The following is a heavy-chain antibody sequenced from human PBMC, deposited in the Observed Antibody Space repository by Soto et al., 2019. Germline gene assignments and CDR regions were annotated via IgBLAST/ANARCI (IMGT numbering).Heavy chain of an antibody. V-gene: IGHV1-69*01. J-gene: IGHJ6*02. Sequence: QVQLVQSGAEVKKTGSSVKVSCKASVGTFSSYAISWVRQAPGQGLEWMGGIIPIFGTANSAQQFQGRVTIPAAESTSTACMELSSLTSADTAVYYGASHSCSSTSCYEVRYYYYYYGMDVWGQGTTVTVSS. D-gene: IGHD2-2*01. CDR3: ASHSCSSTSCYEVRYYYYYYGMDV. CDR1: VGTFSSYA. CDR2: IIPIFGTA.